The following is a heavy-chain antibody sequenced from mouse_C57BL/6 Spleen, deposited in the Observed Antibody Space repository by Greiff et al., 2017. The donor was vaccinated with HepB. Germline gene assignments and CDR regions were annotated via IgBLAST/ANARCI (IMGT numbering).Heavy chain of an antibody. CDR3: AREGYYGGYFDV. CDR2: ISYSGST. J-gene: IGHJ1*03. Sequence: EVQLQESGPGMVKPSQSLSLTCTVTGYSITSGYDWHWIRHFPGNKLEWMGYISYSGSTNYNPSLKSRISITHDTSKNQFFLKLNSVTTEDTATYYCAREGYYGGYFDVWGTGATVTVSS. V-gene: IGHV3-1*01. D-gene: IGHD1-1*01. CDR1: GYSITSGYD.